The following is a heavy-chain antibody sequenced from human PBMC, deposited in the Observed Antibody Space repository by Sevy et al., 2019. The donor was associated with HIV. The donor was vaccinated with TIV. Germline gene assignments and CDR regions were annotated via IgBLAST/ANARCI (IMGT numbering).Heavy chain of an antibody. CDR3: ARDGLTYGGMDV. J-gene: IGHJ6*02. CDR2: TFYRSNWYN. V-gene: IGHV6-1*01. D-gene: IGHD1-20*01. Sequence: KQSQTLSLTCAISGDSVSSNNAAWNWIRQSPSRGLEWLGRTFYRSNWYNDYAVSVKGRITINPDTSKNQLSLQLTSVTPEDTAVYYWARDGLTYGGMDVWGQGTTVTVSS. CDR1: GDSVSSNNAA.